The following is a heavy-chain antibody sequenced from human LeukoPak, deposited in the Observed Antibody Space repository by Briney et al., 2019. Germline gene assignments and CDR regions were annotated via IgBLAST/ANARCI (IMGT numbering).Heavy chain of an antibody. Sequence: GGSLRLSCAASGFTFSSYAMSWVRQAPGKGLEWVSAISGSGGSTYYADSVKGRFTISRDNSKNTLYLQKNSLRAEDTAVYYCAKRGTGYYYGSGSLDVHHPLDYWGQGTLVTVSS. J-gene: IGHJ4*02. CDR1: GFTFSSYA. V-gene: IGHV3-23*01. CDR3: AKRGTGYYYGSGSLDVHHPLDY. CDR2: ISGSGGST. D-gene: IGHD3-10*01.